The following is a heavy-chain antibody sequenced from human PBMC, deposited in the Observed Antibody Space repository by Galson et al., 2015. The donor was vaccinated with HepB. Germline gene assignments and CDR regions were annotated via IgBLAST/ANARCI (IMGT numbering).Heavy chain of an antibody. CDR2: IYPGDSDT. Sequence: QSGAEVKKPGESLKISCKGSGYSFTSYWIGWVRQMPGKGLEWMGIIYPGDSDTRYSPSFQGQVTISADKSISTAYLQWSSLKASDTAMYYCARGPVGATTFYYYYGMDVWGQGTTVTVSS. D-gene: IGHD1-26*01. CDR1: GYSFTSYW. J-gene: IGHJ6*02. V-gene: IGHV5-51*01. CDR3: ARGPVGATTFYYYYGMDV.